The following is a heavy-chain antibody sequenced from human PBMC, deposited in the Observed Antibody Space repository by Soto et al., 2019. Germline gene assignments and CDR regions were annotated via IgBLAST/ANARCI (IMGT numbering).Heavy chain of an antibody. CDR2: IRAYNGNT. D-gene: IGHD6-19*01. Sequence: ASVKVSCKASGYSFSSYTINWVRQAPGQGLEWLGWIRAYNGNTKYVEKLQGRVTMTTDTSTSTAYMELRNLRSDDTAVYYCARESKQWPVFWGPGTLVTVSS. CDR1: GYSFSSYT. J-gene: IGHJ4*02. CDR3: ARESKQWPVF. V-gene: IGHV1-18*04.